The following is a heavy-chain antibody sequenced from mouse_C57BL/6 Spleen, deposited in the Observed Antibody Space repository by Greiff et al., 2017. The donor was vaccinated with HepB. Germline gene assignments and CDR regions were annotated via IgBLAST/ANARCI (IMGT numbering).Heavy chain of an antibody. CDR3: ARERYYYGSSLYAMDY. Sequence: EVQRVESGGGLVKPGGSLKLSCAASGFTFSSYAMSWVRQTPEKRLEWVATISDGGSYTYYPDNVKGRFTISRDNAKNNLYLQMSHLKSEDTAMYYCARERYYYGSSLYAMDYWGQGTSVTVSS. CDR1: GFTFSSYA. CDR2: ISDGGSYT. J-gene: IGHJ4*01. D-gene: IGHD1-1*01. V-gene: IGHV5-4*01.